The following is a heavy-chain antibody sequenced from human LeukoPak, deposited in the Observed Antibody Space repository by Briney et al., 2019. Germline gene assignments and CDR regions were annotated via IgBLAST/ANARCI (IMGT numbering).Heavy chain of an antibody. D-gene: IGHD4-17*01. CDR3: ARDYYGDYLDY. Sequence: GGSLRLSCAVSGFTVSSYGMHWVRQAPGKGLEWVAVIWYDGSNKYYADSVKGRFTISRDNSKNTLYLQMNSLRAEDTAVYYCARDYYGDYLDYWGQGTPVTVSS. J-gene: IGHJ4*02. V-gene: IGHV3-33*08. CDR1: GFTVSSYG. CDR2: IWYDGSNK.